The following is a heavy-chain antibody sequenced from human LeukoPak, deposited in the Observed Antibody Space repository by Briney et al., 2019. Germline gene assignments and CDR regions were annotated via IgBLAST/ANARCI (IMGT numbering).Heavy chain of an antibody. V-gene: IGHV4-59*01. CDR1: GRSLSSYY. D-gene: IGHD3-16*01. CDR3: GRGAHRGGYGPIPELDY. CDR2: IYYSGST. Sequence: SQTLSLTCTVSGRSLSSYYCSWIRQPPGKGLEWNGYIYYSGSTNYNPSLRTRATISVDTSKNQFALKLSSVTAADTAVYYCGRGAHRGGYGPIPELDYWGQGTLVTVSS. J-gene: IGHJ4*02.